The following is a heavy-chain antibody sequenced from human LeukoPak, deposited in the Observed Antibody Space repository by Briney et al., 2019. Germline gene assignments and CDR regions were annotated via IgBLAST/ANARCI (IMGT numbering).Heavy chain of an antibody. Sequence: PSETLSLTCTVSGGSINSSSYYWGWIRQPPGKGLEWIGSIYYSGSTYYSPSLKSRVTISVDTSKNHFSLRLSSVTAADTAVYYCASHVIMFGALGAFDIWGQGTMVTLSS. D-gene: IGHD3-16*01. CDR3: ASHVIMFGALGAFDI. CDR1: GGSINSSSYY. CDR2: IYYSGST. V-gene: IGHV4-39*02. J-gene: IGHJ3*02.